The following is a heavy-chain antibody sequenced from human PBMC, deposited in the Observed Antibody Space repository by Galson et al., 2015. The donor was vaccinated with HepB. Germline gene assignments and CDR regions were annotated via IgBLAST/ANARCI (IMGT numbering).Heavy chain of an antibody. V-gene: IGHV3-30-3*01. CDR2: ISYDGSNK. J-gene: IGHJ4*02. CDR1: GFTFSSYA. Sequence: SLRLSCAASGFTFSSYAMHWVRQAPGKGLEWVAVISYDGSNKYYADSVKGRFTISRDNSKNTLYLQMNSLRAEDTAVFYCARTREYSYGFFDYWGQGTLVTVSS. D-gene: IGHD5-18*01. CDR3: ARTREYSYGFFDY.